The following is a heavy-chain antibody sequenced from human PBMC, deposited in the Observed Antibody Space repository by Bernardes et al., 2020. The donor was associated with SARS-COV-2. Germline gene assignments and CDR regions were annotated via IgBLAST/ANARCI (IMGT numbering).Heavy chain of an antibody. Sequence: GGSLRLSCTASGFTFSTSGMHWVRQAPGKGLEWVGVIWYDGSNKYYAEAVKGRFSISRDNFKNTMHLQISSLRVEDTAVYYCARDGRLGSGDFYGMDVWGQGTTVTVSS. CDR3: ARDGRLGSGDFYGMDV. D-gene: IGHD1-26*01. V-gene: IGHV3-33*01. CDR2: IWYDGSNK. J-gene: IGHJ6*02. CDR1: GFTFSTSG.